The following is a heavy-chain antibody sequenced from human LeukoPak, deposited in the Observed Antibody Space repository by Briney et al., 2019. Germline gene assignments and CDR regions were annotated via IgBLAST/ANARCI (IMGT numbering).Heavy chain of an antibody. CDR1: GFTFSSYA. Sequence: PGESLRLSCAASGFTFSSYAMSWVRQAPGKGLEWVSYISSSGSTIYYADSVKGRFTISRDNAKNSLYLQMNSLRAEDTAVYYCASGDIVATTASDYWGQGTLVTVSS. CDR3: ASGDIVATTASDY. V-gene: IGHV3-48*04. CDR2: ISSSGSTI. J-gene: IGHJ4*02. D-gene: IGHD5-12*01.